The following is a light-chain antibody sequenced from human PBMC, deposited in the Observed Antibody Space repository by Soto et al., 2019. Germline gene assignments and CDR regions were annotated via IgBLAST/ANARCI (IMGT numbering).Light chain of an antibody. Sequence: EIVLTQSPGTLSLSPGERATLSCRASQSVSSSYLAWYQQKPGQAPRLLIYGASSRATGIPDRFSGSGSGTDFTLTISRLEAEDFAVYYGQQYGSSPLYTFGQGTKLEIK. V-gene: IGKV3-20*01. J-gene: IGKJ2*01. CDR1: QSVSSSY. CDR3: QQYGSSPLYT. CDR2: GAS.